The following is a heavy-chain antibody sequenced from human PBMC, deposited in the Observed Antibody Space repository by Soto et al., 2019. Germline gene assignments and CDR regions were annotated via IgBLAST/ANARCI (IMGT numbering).Heavy chain of an antibody. V-gene: IGHV3-23*01. CDR2: ISGSGGST. J-gene: IGHJ4*02. CDR1: GFTFSSYA. Sequence: HPGGSLRLSCAASGFTFSSYAMSWVRQAPGKGLEWVSAISGSGGSTYYADSVKGRFTISRDNSKNTLYLQMNSLRAEDTAVYYCAPQGHDYYDSSGYPSSFDYWGQGTLVTVSS. CDR3: APQGHDYYDSSGYPSSFDY. D-gene: IGHD3-22*01.